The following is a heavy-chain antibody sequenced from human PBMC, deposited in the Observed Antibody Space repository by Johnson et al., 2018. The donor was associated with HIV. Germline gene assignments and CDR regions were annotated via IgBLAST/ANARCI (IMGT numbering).Heavy chain of an antibody. CDR2: IWYDGRDK. CDR3: GSLGDGHQKGAFEI. Sequence: VLLLESGGGVVQPGGSLRLSCAASGFTFSNYGMHWVRQAPGKGLEWVAVIWYDGRDKYYADSVKGRFTISRDNSKNTLFLQMNSLRVEDTAVYFCGSLGDGHQKGAFEICGHGTMVTVSS. CDR1: GFTFSNYG. D-gene: IGHD3-16*01. V-gene: IGHV3-33*01. J-gene: IGHJ3*02.